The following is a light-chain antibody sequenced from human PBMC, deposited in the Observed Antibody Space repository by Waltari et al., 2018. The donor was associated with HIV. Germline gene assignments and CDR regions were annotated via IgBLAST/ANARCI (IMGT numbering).Light chain of an antibody. CDR2: DVS. CDR1: NIDVGNYNL. J-gene: IGLJ3*02. Sequence: QSPLTQPASVSGNPGPSVTITCTGTNIDVGNYNLFSWYQQHPGKAPKLLIYDVSKRPSGVSSRFSGSKSGYWASLTISGLLAEDESYYFCLTYVSDSGTWKFGGGTYLTV. CDR3: LTYVSDSGTWK. V-gene: IGLV2-23*02.